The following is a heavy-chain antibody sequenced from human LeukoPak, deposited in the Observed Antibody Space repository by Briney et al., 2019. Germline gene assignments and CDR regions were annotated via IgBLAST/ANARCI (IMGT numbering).Heavy chain of an antibody. V-gene: IGHV3-30-3*01. J-gene: IGHJ4*02. CDR1: GFTFSSYA. D-gene: IGHD1-26*01. Sequence: PGGSLRLSCAASGFTFSSYAMHWVRQAPGKGLEWVAVISYDGSNKYYADSVKGRFTISRDNSKNTLYLQMNSLRAEDTAVYYCARTEVGATNNWGQGTLVTVSS. CDR3: ARTEVGATNN. CDR2: ISYDGSNK.